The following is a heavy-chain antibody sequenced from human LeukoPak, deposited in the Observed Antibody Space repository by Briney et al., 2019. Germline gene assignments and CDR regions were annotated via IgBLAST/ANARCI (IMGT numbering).Heavy chain of an antibody. D-gene: IGHD6-13*01. CDR3: ASGDSSSWKDHVGY. CDR2: IIPIFGTA. V-gene: IGHV1-69*05. Sequence: GSSVKVSCKASGGTFSSYAISWVRQAPGQGLEWMGRIIPIFGTANYAQKFQGRVTITTDESTSTAYMELSSLRSEDTAVYYCASGDSSSWKDHVGYWGQGTLVTVSS. J-gene: IGHJ4*02. CDR1: GGTFSSYA.